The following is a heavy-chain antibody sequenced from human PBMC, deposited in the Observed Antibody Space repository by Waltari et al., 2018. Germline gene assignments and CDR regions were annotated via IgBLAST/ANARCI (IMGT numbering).Heavy chain of an antibody. Sequence: QVQLVQSGAEVKKPGASVKVSCKASGYTFTSYYMHRVRQAPGQGLEWMGIINPSGGSTSYAQKFQGRVTMTRDTSTSTVYMELSSLRSEDTAVYYCARDRNPGVVVTATAPGDYWGQGTLVTVSS. CDR1: GYTFTSYY. CDR2: INPSGGST. J-gene: IGHJ4*02. D-gene: IGHD2-21*02. CDR3: ARDRNPGVVVTATAPGDY. V-gene: IGHV1-46*01.